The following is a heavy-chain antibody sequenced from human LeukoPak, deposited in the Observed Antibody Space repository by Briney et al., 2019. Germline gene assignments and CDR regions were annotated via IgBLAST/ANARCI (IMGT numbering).Heavy chain of an antibody. D-gene: IGHD6-19*01. CDR2: ISSSSSYI. V-gene: IGHV3-21*01. Sequence: GGSLRLSCAASGFTFSSYSMNWVRQAPGKGLEWVSSISSSSSYIYYADSVKGRFTISRDNAKNSLYLQMNSLRAEDTAVYYCAREQYSSGWYEFWGALNKKYNWFDPWGQEPWSPSPQ. CDR3: AREQYSSGWYEFWGALNKKYNWFDP. CDR1: GFTFSSYS. J-gene: IGHJ5*02.